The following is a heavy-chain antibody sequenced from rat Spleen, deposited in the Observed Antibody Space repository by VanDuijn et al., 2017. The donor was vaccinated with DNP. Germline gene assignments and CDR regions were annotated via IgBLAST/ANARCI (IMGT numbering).Heavy chain of an antibody. J-gene: IGHJ4*01. CDR2: ITYTGGNI. V-gene: IGHV5S23*01. Sequence: EVQLVESGGGLVQPGNSLKLSCTASGFTFSDYAMAWVRQSPKKGLEWVASITYTGGNIYYPDSVKGRFTISRDNAQNTLYLQMDRLRSEDTATYYCTRHRTIMPYYYAMDAWGQGASVTVSS. CDR3: TRHRTIMPYYYAMDA. CDR1: GFTFSDYA. D-gene: IGHD1-12*01.